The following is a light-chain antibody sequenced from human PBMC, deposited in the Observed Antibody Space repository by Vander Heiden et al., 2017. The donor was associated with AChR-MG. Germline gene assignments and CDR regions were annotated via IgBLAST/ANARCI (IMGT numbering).Light chain of an antibody. V-gene: IGKV4-1*01. J-gene: IGKJ2*01. CDR2: WAS. CDR1: QSVLYSSNNKNY. CDR3: QQYDSTPHT. Sequence: DIVMTQSPDSLAVSMGERATINCKSSQSVLYSSNNKNYLAWYQQKPGQPPKLLIYWASTRESGVPDRVSGSGSGTDFTLTISSLQAEDVAVYYCQQYDSTPHTFGQRTKLEIK.